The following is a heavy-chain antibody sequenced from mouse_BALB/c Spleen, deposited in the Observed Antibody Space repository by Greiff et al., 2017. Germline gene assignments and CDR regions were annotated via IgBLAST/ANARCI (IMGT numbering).Heavy chain of an antibody. CDR3: AIYGRYAMDY. J-gene: IGHJ4*01. CDR2: IWAGGST. D-gene: IGHD1-1*01. V-gene: IGHV2-9*02. CDR1: GFSLTSYG. Sequence: VKLMESGPGLVAPSQSLSITCTVSGFSLTSYGVHWVRQPPGKGLEWLGVIWAGGSTNYNSALMSRLSISKDNSKSQVFLKMNSLQTDDTAMYYGAIYGRYAMDYWGQGTSVTVSS.